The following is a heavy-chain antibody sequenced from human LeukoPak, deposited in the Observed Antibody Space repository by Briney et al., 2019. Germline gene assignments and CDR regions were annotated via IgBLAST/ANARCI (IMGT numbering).Heavy chain of an antibody. CDR3: ARQAACSSIRCPIDY. CDR1: SYTYTTYG. D-gene: IGHD2-2*01. CDR2: ISAYNGNT. Sequence: ASVKVSCKASSYTYTTYGITWVRQAPGQGLEWMGWISAYNGNTNYAQKFQGRLTITTDTTTRTAYMELRSLRFDDTAVYYCARQAACSSIRCPIDYWGQGTLVTVSS. V-gene: IGHV1-18*01. J-gene: IGHJ4*02.